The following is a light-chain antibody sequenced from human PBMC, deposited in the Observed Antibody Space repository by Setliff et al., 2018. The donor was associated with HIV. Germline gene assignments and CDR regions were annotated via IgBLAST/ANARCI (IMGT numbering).Light chain of an antibody. Sequence: QSALAQPASVSGSPGQSITISCTGSSSDIGSYDSTSWYQQLPGKAPEVVIFDVTSRPSGVSVRFSGSKSGNTASLTISGLQAEDEGDYYCSSSTASAPYVFGTGTKVTV. V-gene: IGLV2-14*01. CDR3: SSSTASAPYV. CDR1: SSDIGSYDS. J-gene: IGLJ1*01. CDR2: DVT.